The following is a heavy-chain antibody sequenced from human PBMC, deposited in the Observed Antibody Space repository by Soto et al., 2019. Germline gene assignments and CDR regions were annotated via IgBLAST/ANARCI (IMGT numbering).Heavy chain of an antibody. V-gene: IGHV1-69*13. D-gene: IGHD1-1*01. CDR3: ARPHQLEPYYYYGMDV. J-gene: IGHJ6*02. CDR1: GGTFSSYA. Sequence: SVKVSCKASGGTFSSYAISWVRQAPGQGLEWMGGIIPIFGTANYAQKFQGRVTITADESTSTAYMELSSLRSEDTSVYYCARPHQLEPYYYYGMDVWGQGTTVTVSS. CDR2: IIPIFGTA.